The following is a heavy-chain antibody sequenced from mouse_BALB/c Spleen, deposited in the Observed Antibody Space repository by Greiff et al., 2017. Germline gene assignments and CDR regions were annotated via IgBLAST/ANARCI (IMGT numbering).Heavy chain of an antibody. J-gene: IGHJ1*01. Sequence: VQLQQSGAELVRPGTSVKVSCKASGYAFTNYLIEWVKQRPGQGLEWIGVINPGSGGTNYNEKFKGKATLTADKSSSTAYMQLSSLTSDDSAVYFCARSRYGNSFDVWGAGTTVTVSS. CDR1: GYAFTNYL. V-gene: IGHV1-54*01. CDR3: ARSRYGNSFDV. D-gene: IGHD2-10*02. CDR2: INPGSGGT.